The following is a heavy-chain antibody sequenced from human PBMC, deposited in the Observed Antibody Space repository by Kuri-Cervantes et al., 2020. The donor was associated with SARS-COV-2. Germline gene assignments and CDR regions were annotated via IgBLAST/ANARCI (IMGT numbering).Heavy chain of an antibody. J-gene: IGHJ6*02. V-gene: IGHV3-30*18. CDR1: GFTFSSYG. CDR3: AKKASRGYSYGWVYYYYGMDV. CDR2: ISYDGSNK. Sequence: GGSLRLSCAASGFTFSSYGMHWVRQAPGKGLEWVAVISYDGSNKNYADSVKGRFTISRDNSKNTLYLQMNSLRAEDTAVYYCAKKASRGYSYGWVYYYYGMDVWGQGTTVTVSS. D-gene: IGHD5-18*01.